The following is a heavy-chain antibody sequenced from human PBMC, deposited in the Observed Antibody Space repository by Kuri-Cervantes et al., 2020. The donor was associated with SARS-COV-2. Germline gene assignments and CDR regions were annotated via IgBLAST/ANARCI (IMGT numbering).Heavy chain of an antibody. CDR1: GFTFSSSW. D-gene: IGHD6-13*01. V-gene: IGHV3-52*01. CDR2: IKCDGSEK. CDR3: ARAISSWFDY. J-gene: IGHJ4*02. Sequence: GESLKISCAASGFTFSSSWMHWVCQAPEKGLEWVADIKCDGSEKYYVDSVKGRLTISRDNAKNSLYLQMNSLRDEDTAVYYCARAISSWFDYWGQGTLVTVSS.